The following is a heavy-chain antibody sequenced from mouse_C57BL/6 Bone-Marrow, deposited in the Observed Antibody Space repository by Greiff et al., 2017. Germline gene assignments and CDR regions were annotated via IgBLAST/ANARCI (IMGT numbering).Heavy chain of an antibody. V-gene: IGHV1-64*01. D-gene: IGHD2-4*01. J-gene: IGHJ3*01. CDR1: GYTFTSYW. CDR2: IHPNSGST. Sequence: VQLQESGAELVKPGASVKLSCKASGYTFTSYWMHWVKQRPGQGLEWIGMIHPNSGSTNYNEKFKSKATLTVDKSSSTAYMQLSSLTSEDSAVYYCAYDYDGFAYWGQGTLVTVSA. CDR3: AYDYDGFAY.